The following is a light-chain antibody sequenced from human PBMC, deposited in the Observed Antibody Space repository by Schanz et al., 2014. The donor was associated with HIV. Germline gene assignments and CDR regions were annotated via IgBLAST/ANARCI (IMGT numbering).Light chain of an antibody. CDR2: GNT. CDR1: SSNIGAGYD. CDR3: ISYTSDTVL. V-gene: IGLV1-40*01. J-gene: IGLJ2*01. Sequence: QSVLTQPPSVSGAPGQTVSLSCNGSSSNIGAGYDVHWYLQFTGTAPKLLIYGNTNRPSRVPDRFSGSRSGTSASLAITGLQAADEADYYCISYTSDTVLFGGGTKVTVL.